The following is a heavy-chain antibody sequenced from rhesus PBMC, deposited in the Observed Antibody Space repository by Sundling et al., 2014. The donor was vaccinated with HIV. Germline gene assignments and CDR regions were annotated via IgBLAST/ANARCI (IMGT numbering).Heavy chain of an antibody. D-gene: IGHD4-29*01. CDR2: IGANGDNT. CDR1: GYSISSGYG. Sequence: QVQLQGSGPGLVKPSETLSLTCVVSGYSISSGYGWSWVRQSPGKGLEWIGYIGANGDNTNYNPSLKSRVTISKDTSKNQFSLKLSSVTAADTAVYYCARPSFYDSSRNDYWGQGVLVTVSS. J-gene: IGHJ4*01. CDR3: ARPSFYDSSRNDY. V-gene: IGHV4-127*01.